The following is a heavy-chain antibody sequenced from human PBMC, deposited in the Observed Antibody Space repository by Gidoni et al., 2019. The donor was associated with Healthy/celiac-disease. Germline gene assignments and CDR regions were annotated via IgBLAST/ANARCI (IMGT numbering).Heavy chain of an antibody. CDR3: ARIRRYFD. D-gene: IGHD3-9*01. J-gene: IGHJ4*02. Sequence: QLQLQDSGPGLVKPSETLSLTCTVSGGSISSSSYYGGWIRQPPGKGLEWIGSIYYSGSTYYNPSLKSRVTISVDTSKNQFSLKLSSVTAADTAVYYCARIRRYFDWGQGTLVTVSS. V-gene: IGHV4-39*01. CDR1: GGSISSSSYY. CDR2: IYYSGST.